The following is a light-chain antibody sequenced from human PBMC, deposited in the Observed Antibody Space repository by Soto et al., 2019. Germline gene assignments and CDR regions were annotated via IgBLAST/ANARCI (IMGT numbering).Light chain of an antibody. CDR2: DVS. J-gene: IGLJ1*01. CDR1: RSDVGGYNY. CDR3: CSYTTSNTRQIV. Sequence: QSVLTQPASVSGSPGQSITISYTGTRSDVGGYNYVSWYQQHPGKAPKFMIYDVSNRPSGVSNRFSGSKSGNTASLTISGLQAEDEADYYCCSYTTSNTRQIVFGTGTKLTVL. V-gene: IGLV2-14*01.